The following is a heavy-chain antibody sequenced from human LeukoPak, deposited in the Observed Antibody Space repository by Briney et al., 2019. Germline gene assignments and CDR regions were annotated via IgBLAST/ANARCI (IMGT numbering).Heavy chain of an antibody. CDR1: GGSISSYY. Sequence: PSETLSLTCTVSGGSISSYYWSWIRQPPGKGLEWIGYIYYSGSTNYNPSLKSRVTISVDTSKNQFSLKLSSVTAADTAVYYCARHSIPKTRDTRNWFDPWGQGPLVTVSS. D-gene: IGHD2-2*01. J-gene: IGHJ5*02. V-gene: IGHV4-59*08. CDR2: IYYSGST. CDR3: ARHSIPKTRDTRNWFDP.